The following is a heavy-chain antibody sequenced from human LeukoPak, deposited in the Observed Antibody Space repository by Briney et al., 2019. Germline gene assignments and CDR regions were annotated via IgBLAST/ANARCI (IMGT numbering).Heavy chain of an antibody. CDR1: GFTFSSYS. Sequence: GGSLRLSCAASGFTFSSYSMNWVRQAPGKGLEWVSYISSSSTTIYYADSLKGRFTISRDNGKNSLYLQMDSLRDEDTAVYYCARDRYCGGDCYSNAFDIWGQGTMVTVSS. CDR2: ISSSSTTI. D-gene: IGHD2-21*02. CDR3: ARDRYCGGDCYSNAFDI. V-gene: IGHV3-48*02. J-gene: IGHJ3*02.